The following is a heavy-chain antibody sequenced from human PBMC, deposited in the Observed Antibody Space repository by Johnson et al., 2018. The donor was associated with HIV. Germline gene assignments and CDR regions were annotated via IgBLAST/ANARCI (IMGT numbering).Heavy chain of an antibody. CDR2: IYSGGST. V-gene: IGHV3-66*01. CDR1: GFTFDDHG. CDR3: AREGSTVVTSAFDI. D-gene: IGHD4-23*01. Sequence: EQLVESGGGVVRPGGSLRLSCAASGFTFDDHGMSWVRQAPGKGLEWVSVIYSGGSTYYADSVKGRFTISRDNSKNTLYLQMNSLRAEDTAVYYCAREGSTVVTSAFDIWGQGTMVTVSS. J-gene: IGHJ3*02.